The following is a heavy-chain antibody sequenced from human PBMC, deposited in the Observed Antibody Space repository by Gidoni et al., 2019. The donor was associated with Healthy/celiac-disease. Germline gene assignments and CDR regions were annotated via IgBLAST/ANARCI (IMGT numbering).Heavy chain of an antibody. D-gene: IGHD6-13*01. Sequence: QVQLVASGGGVVQPGRSLRLSCAASGFTFSSYAMHWVRQAPGKGLGGVAVISYDGRNKYYADSVKGRFTISRDNSKNTLYLQMNSLRAEDTAVYYCAREITGIAAAGERYYGMDVWGQGTTVTVSS. J-gene: IGHJ6*02. V-gene: IGHV3-30*04. CDR3: AREITGIAAAGERYYGMDV. CDR1: GFTFSSYA. CDR2: ISYDGRNK.